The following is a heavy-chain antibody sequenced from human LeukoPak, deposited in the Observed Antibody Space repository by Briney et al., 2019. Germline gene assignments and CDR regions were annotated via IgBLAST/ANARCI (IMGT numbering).Heavy chain of an antibody. J-gene: IGHJ4*02. Sequence: GGSLRLSCAASGFTFSSDAMSWVRQAPGKGLEWVSALSGSGGSTNYADSVKGRFTISRDNSKNTLYLQMNSLRAEDTAVYYCAKAGRYCSGGNCYLFDYWGQGTLVTVSS. D-gene: IGHD2-15*01. CDR1: GFTFSSDA. CDR2: LSGSGGST. CDR3: AKAGRYCSGGNCYLFDY. V-gene: IGHV3-23*01.